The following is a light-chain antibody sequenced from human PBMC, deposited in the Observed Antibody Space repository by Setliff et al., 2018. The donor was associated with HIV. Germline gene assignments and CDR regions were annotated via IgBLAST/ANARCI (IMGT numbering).Light chain of an antibody. CDR2: DDS. CDR1: NIGTKR. J-gene: IGLJ3*02. CDR3: QVWDSDTDHPGVV. Sequence: SYELSQPPSVSVAPGKTARITCGGNNIGTKRVHWYQQKPGQAPVLVVYDDSDRPSGIPERFSGSKSGNTATLTISRVEAGDEADYYCQVWDSDTDHPGVVFGGGTKVTVL. V-gene: IGLV3-21*03.